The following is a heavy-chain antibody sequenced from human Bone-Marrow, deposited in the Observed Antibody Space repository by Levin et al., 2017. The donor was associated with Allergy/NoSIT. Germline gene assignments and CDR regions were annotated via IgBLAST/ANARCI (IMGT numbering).Heavy chain of an antibody. J-gene: IGHJ4*02. CDR3: ASPQYGNSVY. V-gene: IGHV3-72*01. Sequence: GGSLRLSCAASGFTFSDHYMDWVRQAPGKGLEWVGRSKNKGNSYTTEYAASVQGRFTISRDDSKNSVTLQMNSLRTEDTAVYYCASPQYGNSVYWGQGTLVTVSS. CDR1: GFTFSDHY. CDR2: SKNKGNSYTT. D-gene: IGHD4-23*01.